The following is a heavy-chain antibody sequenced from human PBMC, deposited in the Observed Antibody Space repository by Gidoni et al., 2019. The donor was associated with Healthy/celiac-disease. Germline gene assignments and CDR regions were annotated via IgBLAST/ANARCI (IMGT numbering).Heavy chain of an antibody. D-gene: IGHD1-26*01. J-gene: IGHJ4*02. CDR3: AKDPHSGSYMGFDY. Sequence: QVQLVESGGGVVQPGRSLRLSCAASGFTFSSYGMHWVRQAPGKGLEWVAVISYDGSNKYYADSVKGRFTISRDNSKNTLYLQMNSLRAEDTAVYYCAKDPHSGSYMGFDYWGQGTLVTVSS. CDR2: ISYDGSNK. CDR1: GFTFSSYG. V-gene: IGHV3-30*18.